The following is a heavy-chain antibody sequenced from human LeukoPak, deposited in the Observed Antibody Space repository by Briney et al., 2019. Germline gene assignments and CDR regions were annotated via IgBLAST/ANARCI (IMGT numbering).Heavy chain of an antibody. V-gene: IGHV4-39*02. D-gene: IGHD2-2*02. CDR3: ARSRKNDCSSTSCYTDY. CDR1: GFTFSSYS. J-gene: IGHJ4*02. CDR2: IYYSGST. Sequence: GSLRLSCAASGFTFSSYSMNWIRQPPGKGLEWIGSIYYSGSTYYNPSLKSRVTISVDTSKNHFSLKVSSVTAADTAVYYCARSRKNDCSSTSCYTDYWGQGTLVTVSS.